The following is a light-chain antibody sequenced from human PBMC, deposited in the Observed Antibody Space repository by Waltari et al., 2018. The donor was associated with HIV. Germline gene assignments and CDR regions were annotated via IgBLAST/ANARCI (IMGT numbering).Light chain of an antibody. CDR1: SSDVGGYSY. J-gene: IGLJ3*02. CDR3: SSYTNAYVM. V-gene: IGLV2-14*03. CDR2: DVI. Sequence: QSALTQPASVSGSPGQSITISCTATSSDVGGYSYVSWYQQHPGQAPKLMIYDVISRPSGVSDRFSGSKSGNTASLTISGLQAEDEADYYCSSYTNAYVMFGGGTKLTVL.